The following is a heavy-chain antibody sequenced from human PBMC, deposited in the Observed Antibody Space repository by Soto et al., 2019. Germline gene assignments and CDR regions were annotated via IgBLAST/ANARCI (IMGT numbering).Heavy chain of an antibody. V-gene: IGHV4-30-4*01. CDR3: ASGADYGGNSNYYYYYGMDV. J-gene: IGHJ6*02. CDR1: GGSISSGDYY. CDR2: IYYSGST. Sequence: QVQLQESGPGLVKPSQTLSLTCTVSGGSISSGDYYWSWIRQPPGKGLEWIGYIYYSGSTYYNPSLKSRVTISGDTSKHQFSLKLSSVTAADTAVYYCASGADYGGNSNYYYYYGMDVWGQGTTVTVSS. D-gene: IGHD4-17*01.